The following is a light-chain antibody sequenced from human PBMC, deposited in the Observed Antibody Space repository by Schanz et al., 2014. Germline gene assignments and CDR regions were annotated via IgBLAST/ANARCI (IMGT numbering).Light chain of an antibody. CDR3: MIWHSSAWV. V-gene: IGLV5-45*02. CDR1: SGINVGTYR. Sequence: VLTQPSSLSASPGASASLTCTLRSGINVGTYRIYWYQQKPGSPPQYLLRYKSDSDKQQGSGVPSRFSGSKDASANAGILLISGLQSEDEADYYCMIWHSSAWVFGGGTKLTVL. CDR2: YKSDSDK. J-gene: IGLJ3*02.